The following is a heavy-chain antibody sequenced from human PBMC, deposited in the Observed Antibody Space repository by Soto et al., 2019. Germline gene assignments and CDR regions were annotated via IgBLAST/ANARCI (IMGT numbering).Heavy chain of an antibody. CDR1: GFTFSSYA. J-gene: IGHJ4*02. D-gene: IGHD3-16*01. Sequence: QGQLAESGGGVVQPGRSLRLSCAASGFTFSSYAMHWVRQAPGKGLEWVAVISYDGSNKYYADSVKGRFTISRDNSKNTLYLQMNSLRVEDTAVYYCARALGDYWDYWGQGTLVTVSS. CDR3: ARALGDYWDY. CDR2: ISYDGSNK. V-gene: IGHV3-30-3*01.